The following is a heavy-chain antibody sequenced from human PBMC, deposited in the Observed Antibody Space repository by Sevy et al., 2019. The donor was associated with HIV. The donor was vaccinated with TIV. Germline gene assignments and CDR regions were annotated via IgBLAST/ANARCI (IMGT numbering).Heavy chain of an antibody. Sequence: RGYLRLSCSASGFSFSNHAMNWVRQAPGKGLEYVSAISSDGFSTFYAESVKGRFTISRDNSKSTLYLQMTSLRAEDTAVYYCVKDPDYDSWRGDYGLDVWGHGTTVTVSS. J-gene: IGHJ6*02. V-gene: IGHV3-64D*06. D-gene: IGHD3-3*01. CDR3: VKDPDYDSWRGDYGLDV. CDR2: ISSDGFST. CDR1: GFSFSNHA.